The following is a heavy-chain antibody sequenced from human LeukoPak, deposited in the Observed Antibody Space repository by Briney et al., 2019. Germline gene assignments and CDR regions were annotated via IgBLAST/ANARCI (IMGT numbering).Heavy chain of an antibody. Sequence: GGSLRLSCAASGFTFSSYEMNWVRQAPGKGLEWVSYISSSSSYIYYADSVKGRFTISRDNAKNSLYLQMNSLRAEDTAVYYCARSGVPHGDADYYYMDVWGKGTTVTISS. D-gene: IGHD4-17*01. CDR3: ARSGVPHGDADYYYMDV. CDR1: GFTFSSYE. CDR2: ISSSSSYI. J-gene: IGHJ6*03. V-gene: IGHV3-21*05.